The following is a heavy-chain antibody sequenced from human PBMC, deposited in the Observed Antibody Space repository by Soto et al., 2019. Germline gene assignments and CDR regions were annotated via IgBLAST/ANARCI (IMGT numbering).Heavy chain of an antibody. CDR2: ISSNGGST. D-gene: IGHD6-13*01. CDR1: GFTFSSYD. V-gene: IGHV3-64D*08. Sequence: PGGSLRLSCSASGFTFSSYDMHWVRQAPGKGLEYVSAISSNGGSTYYADSVKGRFTISRDNSKNTLYLQMSSLRAEDTAVYYCVKAPFRSWYVPYAFDIWGQGTMVTVSS. J-gene: IGHJ3*02. CDR3: VKAPFRSWYVPYAFDI.